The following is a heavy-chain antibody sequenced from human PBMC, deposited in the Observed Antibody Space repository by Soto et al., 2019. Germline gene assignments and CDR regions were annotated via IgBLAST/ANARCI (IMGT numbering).Heavy chain of an antibody. J-gene: IGHJ4*02. CDR3: AREGNLGRWLQPLDF. Sequence: WETLSLTCTVSGDSISAYSLSWVRQPPGKGLEWIGNIHYNGNTKYNPSLKSRVTMSLDTSKNQFSLRLISVTAADTAKYFCAREGNLGRWLQPLDFWGQGTLVTVSS. CDR1: GDSISAYS. V-gene: IGHV4-59*13. CDR2: IHYNGNT. D-gene: IGHD5-12*01.